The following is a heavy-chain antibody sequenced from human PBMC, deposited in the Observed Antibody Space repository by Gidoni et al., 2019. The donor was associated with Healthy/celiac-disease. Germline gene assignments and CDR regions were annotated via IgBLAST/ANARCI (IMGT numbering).Heavy chain of an antibody. J-gene: IGHJ4*02. CDR3: AKDPGLGYYYDSSGYHYY. CDR1: GFTFSRYA. CDR2: ISGSGGST. D-gene: IGHD3-22*01. Sequence: EVQLLESGGGLVQPGGSLRLSCAASGFTFSRYAMSWVRQAPGKGLEWVSAISGSGGSTYYADSVKGRFTISRDNSKNTLYLQMNSLRAEDTAVYYCAKDPGLGYYYDSSGYHYYWGQGTLVTVSS. V-gene: IGHV3-23*01.